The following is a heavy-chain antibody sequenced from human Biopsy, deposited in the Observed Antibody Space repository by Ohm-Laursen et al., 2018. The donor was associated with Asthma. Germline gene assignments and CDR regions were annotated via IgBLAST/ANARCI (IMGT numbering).Heavy chain of an antibody. J-gene: IGHJ5*02. CDR2: IYWDDDK. V-gene: IGHV2-5*02. D-gene: IGHD6-6*01. CDR3: AHQYSSLRGWAFDP. CDR1: GLSLSTRGVG. Sequence: PTQTLTLTCPFFGLSLSTRGVGVGWIRHPPVKALEWLALIYWDDDKRYSPSLKCRSTITKDTSKNQVVLTMTNMDPVDIATYYCAHQYSSLRGWAFDPWGQGTLVTVSS.